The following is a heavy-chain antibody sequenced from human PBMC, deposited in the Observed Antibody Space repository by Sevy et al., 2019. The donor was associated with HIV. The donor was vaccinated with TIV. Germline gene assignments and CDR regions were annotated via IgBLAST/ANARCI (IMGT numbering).Heavy chain of an antibody. Sequence: GGSLRLSCVVSGISFTTSGMHWVRQAPGKGLEWVAVISYHGRDKFYAESVKGRSTISRDNSKNMLYLQMNSLRAEDTAVYYYAKDFTGYNGMDVWGQGTKVTVSS. J-gene: IGHJ6*02. CDR1: GISFTTSG. D-gene: IGHD3-9*01. V-gene: IGHV3-30*18. CDR3: AKDFTGYNGMDV. CDR2: ISYHGRDK.